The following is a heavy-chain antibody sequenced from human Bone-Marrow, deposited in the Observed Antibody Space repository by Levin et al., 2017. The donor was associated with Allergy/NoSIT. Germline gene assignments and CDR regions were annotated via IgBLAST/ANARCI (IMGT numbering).Heavy chain of an antibody. D-gene: IGHD3-16*01. CDR2: IKQDGSEK. CDR3: AREAIMITFGGVGDAFDS. V-gene: IGHV3-7*01. J-gene: IGHJ3*02. CDR1: GFTFSSYW. Sequence: GASVKVSCAASGFTFSSYWMSWVRQAPGKGLEWVANIKQDGSEKYYVDSVKGRFTISRDNAKNSLYLQMNSLRAEDTAVYYCAREAIMITFGGVGDAFDSWGQGTMVTVSS.